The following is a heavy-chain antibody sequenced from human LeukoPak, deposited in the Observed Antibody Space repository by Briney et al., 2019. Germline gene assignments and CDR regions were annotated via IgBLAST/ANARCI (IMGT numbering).Heavy chain of an antibody. CDR2: IYYSGST. Sequence: SETLSLTCTVSGGSLSSYYWSWIRQPPGKGLEWIGYIYYSGSTNYNPSLKSRVTISVDTSKNQFSLKLSSVTAADTAVYYCARHEGGYNSFDYWGQGTLVTVPS. J-gene: IGHJ4*02. V-gene: IGHV4-59*08. D-gene: IGHD5-24*01. CDR1: GGSLSSYY. CDR3: ARHEGGYNSFDY.